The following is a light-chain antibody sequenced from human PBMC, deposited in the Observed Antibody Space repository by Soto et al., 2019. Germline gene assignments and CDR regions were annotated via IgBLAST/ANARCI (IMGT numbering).Light chain of an antibody. J-gene: IGLJ2*01. V-gene: IGLV2-14*01. CDR1: SSDVGGYNY. CDR3: SSYTSTSTVV. Sequence: QPVLTQPASVSASPGQSITISCTGTSSDVGGYNYVSWYQQHPGKAPKLMIYEVSTRPSGVSNRCSGSKSGNTASLTISGLQAEDEAAYYCSSYTSTSTVVFGGGTKLTVL. CDR2: EVS.